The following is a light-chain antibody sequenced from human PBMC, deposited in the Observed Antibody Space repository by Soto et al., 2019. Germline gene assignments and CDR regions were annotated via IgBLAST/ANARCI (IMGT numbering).Light chain of an antibody. CDR1: SSDVGGYSY. CDR2: DVS. CDR3: ASYTTSNTYV. V-gene: IGLV2-14*01. J-gene: IGLJ1*01. Sequence: QSVLTQPASVSGSPGQSIAISCTGTSSDVGGYSYVSWYQQQPGKAPKLVISDVSNRPSGVSDRFSGSKSGNTASLTISGLQTEDEADYYCASYTTSNTYVFGTGTRSPS.